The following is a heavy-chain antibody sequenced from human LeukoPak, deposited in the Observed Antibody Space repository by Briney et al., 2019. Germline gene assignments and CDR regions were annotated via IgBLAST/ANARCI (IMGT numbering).Heavy chain of an antibody. CDR3: ARVGGYYGSGPFDY. Sequence: GGSLRLSCAASGFTFSSYSMNWVRQAPGKGLEWVSSISSSSSYIYYADSVKGRFTISRDNAKNSLYLQMNSLRAEDTAVYYCARVGGYYGSGPFDYWGQGTLVTVSS. CDR1: GFTFSSYS. CDR2: ISSSSSYI. V-gene: IGHV3-21*01. D-gene: IGHD3-10*01. J-gene: IGHJ4*02.